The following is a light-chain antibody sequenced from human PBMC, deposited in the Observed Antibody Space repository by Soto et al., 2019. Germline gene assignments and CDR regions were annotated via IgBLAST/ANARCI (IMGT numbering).Light chain of an antibody. J-gene: IGLJ2*01. Sequence: QSVLTQSPSASGTPGQTVTISCSGSTSNIGSNTVNWYQQLPGTAPNLLLYDDNQRPSGVPDRFSGSKSGTSASLAISGLQSEDEADYYCSAWDDPLNGPVFGGGTKLTVL. CDR2: DDN. CDR1: TSNIGSNT. V-gene: IGLV1-44*01. CDR3: SAWDDPLNGPV.